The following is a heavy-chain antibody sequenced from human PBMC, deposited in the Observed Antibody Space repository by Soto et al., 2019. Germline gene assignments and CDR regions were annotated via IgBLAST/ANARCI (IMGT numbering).Heavy chain of an antibody. Sequence: HPGGSLRLSCAASGFTVSSNYMSWVRQAPGKGLEWVSVIYSGGSTYYADSVKGRFTISRDNSKNTLYLQMNSLRAEDTAVYYCARVIAAARPLYYYGMDVWGQGTTVTVSS. CDR3: ARVIAAARPLYYYGMDV. V-gene: IGHV3-53*01. J-gene: IGHJ6*02. CDR1: GFTVSSNY. D-gene: IGHD6-6*01. CDR2: IYSGGST.